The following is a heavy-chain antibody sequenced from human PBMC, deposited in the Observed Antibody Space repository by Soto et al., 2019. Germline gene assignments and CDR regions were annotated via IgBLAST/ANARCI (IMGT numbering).Heavy chain of an antibody. CDR3: ATPRSSLKWPPFDP. CDR2: IKSDGRNT. D-gene: IGHD3-3*01. J-gene: IGHJ5*02. Sequence: QVKLVESGGGVVQSGRSRRLSCAASGFTFRSYGMHWVRQSPGKGLEWVAVIKSDGRNTDYADYVKGRFFISRDNTRNMLYLQMNSLRAEDTAVYYCATPRSSLKWPPFDPWGQGTLVTVSS. CDR1: GFTFRSYG. V-gene: IGHV3-30*03.